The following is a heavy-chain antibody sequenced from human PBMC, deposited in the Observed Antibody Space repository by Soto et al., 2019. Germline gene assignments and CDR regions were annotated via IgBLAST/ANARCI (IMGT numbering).Heavy chain of an antibody. Sequence: ASVKVSRKASGYTFANYAMHWVRQAPGQRLEWMGWINAGNGNTKYPQKLQGRVTITRDTSASIAYMELSSLRSEDTAVYYCAREKDQFEDIVVVPGPLYVWGQGTTVTVSS. V-gene: IGHV1-3*01. D-gene: IGHD2-2*01. CDR3: AREKDQFEDIVVVPGPLYV. J-gene: IGHJ6*02. CDR2: INAGNGNT. CDR1: GYTFANYA.